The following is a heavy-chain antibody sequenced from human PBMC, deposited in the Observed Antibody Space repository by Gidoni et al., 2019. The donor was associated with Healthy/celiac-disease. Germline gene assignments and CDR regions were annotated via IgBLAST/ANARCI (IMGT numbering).Heavy chain of an antibody. CDR1: GFTFSSCS. D-gene: IGHD3-3*01. Sequence: EVQLVESGGGLVKPGGSLRLSCAASGFTFSSCSMNWVRQAPGKGLEWVSSISSSSSYIYYADSVKGRFTISRDNAKNSLYLQMNSLRAEDTAVYYCAREADYDFWSGYYISYYYYYMDVWGKGTTVTVSS. CDR2: ISSSSSYI. CDR3: AREADYDFWSGYYISYYYYYMDV. J-gene: IGHJ6*03. V-gene: IGHV3-21*01.